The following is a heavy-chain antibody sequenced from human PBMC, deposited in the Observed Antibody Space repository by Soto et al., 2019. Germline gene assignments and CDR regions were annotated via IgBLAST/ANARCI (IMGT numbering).Heavy chain of an antibody. CDR2: INHSGST. V-gene: IGHV4-34*01. D-gene: IGHD3-16*01. J-gene: IGHJ6*03. CDR1: GGSFSGYY. CDR3: ARGASSRRGGVSRTGGRYMDV. Sequence: PSETLSLTCAVYGGSFSGYYWSWIRQPPGKGLEWIGEINHSGSTNYNPSLKSRVTISVDTSKNQFSLKLSSVTAADTAVYYCARGASSRRGGVSRTGGRYMDVWGKGTSVTVSS.